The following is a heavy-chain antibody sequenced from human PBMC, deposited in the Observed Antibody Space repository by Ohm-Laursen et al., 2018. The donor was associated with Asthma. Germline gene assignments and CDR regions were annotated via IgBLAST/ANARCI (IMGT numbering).Heavy chain of an antibody. V-gene: IGHV3-7*01. CDR1: GFTFSSYS. J-gene: IGHJ4*02. CDR3: ARDTNAVAAYWMNY. CDR2: IKQDGSEK. Sequence: SLRLSCTASGFTFSSYSMNWVRQAPGKGLEWVANIKQDGSEKYYVDSVKGRFTISRDNSKNTLYLQMNSLRAEDTAVYYCARDTNAVAAYWMNYWGQGTLVTVSS. D-gene: IGHD6-19*01.